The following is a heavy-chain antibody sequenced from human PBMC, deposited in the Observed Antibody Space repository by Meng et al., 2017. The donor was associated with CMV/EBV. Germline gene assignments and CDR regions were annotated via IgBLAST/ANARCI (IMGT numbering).Heavy chain of an antibody. V-gene: IGHV1-69*05. Sequence: SVKVSCKASGGTFSSYAISWVRQAPGQGLEWMGGIIPIFGTANYAQKFQGRVTITTDESTSTAYMELSSLRSEDTAVYYCARGVVVVVAATPWTGGMDVWGQGTTVTVSS. CDR3: ARGVVVVVAATPWTGGMDV. CDR1: GGTFSSYA. D-gene: IGHD2-15*01. CDR2: IIPIFGTA. J-gene: IGHJ6*02.